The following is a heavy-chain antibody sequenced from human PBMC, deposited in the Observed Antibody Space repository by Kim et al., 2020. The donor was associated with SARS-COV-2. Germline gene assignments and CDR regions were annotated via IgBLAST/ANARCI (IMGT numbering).Heavy chain of an antibody. CDR1: GFTFTSHW. CDR3: ASDMG. J-gene: IGHJ4*02. V-gene: IGHV3-74*01. CDR2: VKGDGIST. Sequence: GGSLRLSCAASGFTFTSHWMHWVRQVPGKGLVWVARVKGDGISTRYADSVKGRFTVSRDNAKNMVHLQMNSLRVEDTAFYYCASDMGWGQGTLVTVSS.